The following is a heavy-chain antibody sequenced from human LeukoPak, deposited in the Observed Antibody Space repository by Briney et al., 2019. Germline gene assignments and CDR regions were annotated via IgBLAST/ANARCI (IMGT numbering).Heavy chain of an antibody. V-gene: IGHV1-18*01. Sequence: GASVKVSCKASGYTFTSYDINWMRQAPGQGLEWMGWISAYNGNTNYAQKFQGRVTMTTDTSTSTAYMELRSLRSDDTAVYYCARAGGRSLVITIGGVIVEENWFGPWGQGTLVTVSS. CDR3: ARAGGRSLVITIGGVIVEENWFGP. CDR1: GYTFTSYD. J-gene: IGHJ5*02. D-gene: IGHD3-16*02. CDR2: ISAYNGNT.